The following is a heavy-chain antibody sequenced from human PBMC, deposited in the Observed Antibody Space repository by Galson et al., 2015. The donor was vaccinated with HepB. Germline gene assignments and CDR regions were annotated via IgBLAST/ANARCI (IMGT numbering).Heavy chain of an antibody. CDR3: AKDRGDSSGYYYFDY. CDR2: IHYDGSNK. D-gene: IGHD3-22*01. Sequence: SLRLSCAASGFTFGSYGMHWVRQAPGKGLEWVSFIHYDGSNKYYADSVKGRFTISRDNSKNTLYVQMNSLRAEDTVVYYCAKDRGDSSGYYYFDYWGQGTLVTVSS. J-gene: IGHJ4*02. CDR1: GFTFGSYG. V-gene: IGHV3-30*02.